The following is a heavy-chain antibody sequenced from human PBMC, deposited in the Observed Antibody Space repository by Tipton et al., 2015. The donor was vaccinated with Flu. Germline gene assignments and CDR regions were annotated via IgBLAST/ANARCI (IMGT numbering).Heavy chain of an antibody. CDR1: GDSIATDYY. J-gene: IGHJ5*02. CDR3: ARRDFSNYVSEPKNWFDP. V-gene: IGHV4-38-2*01. Sequence: TLSLTCAVYGDSIATDYYWAWIRQPPGKGLEWIGNVHPTGITYYNPSLTSRVTLAVDRPRNQFSLKLSSVTAADTAVYYCARRDFSNYVSEPKNWFDPWGQGTLVTVSS. CDR2: VHPTGIT. D-gene: IGHD4-11*01.